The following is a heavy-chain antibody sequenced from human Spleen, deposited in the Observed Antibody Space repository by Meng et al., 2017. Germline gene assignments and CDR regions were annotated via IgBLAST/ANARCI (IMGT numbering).Heavy chain of an antibody. CDR3: ARDNYGDYGY. CDR1: GDSISSSNW. V-gene: IGHV4-4*02. J-gene: IGHJ4*02. Sequence: QLQQSASPPVTRSPALSLTCAVSGDSISSSNWWGWVRQPPGKGLEWIGEIFHTGSTNYNPSLKSRVTISIDKSKNQFSLKLTSVTAADTAIYYCARDNYGDYGYWGQGTLVTVSS. D-gene: IGHD4-17*01. CDR2: IFHTGST.